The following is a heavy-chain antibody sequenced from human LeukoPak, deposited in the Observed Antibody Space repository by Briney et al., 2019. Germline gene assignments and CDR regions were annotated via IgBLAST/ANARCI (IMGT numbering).Heavy chain of an antibody. J-gene: IGHJ4*02. D-gene: IGHD3-10*01. CDR2: ISWNSGSI. Sequence: GRSLRLSCAASGFTFDDYAMHWVRQAPGKGLEWVSGISWNSGSIGYADSVKGRFTISRDNAKNSLYLQMNSLRAEDTASYFCVKHGGRWFGELLGWSQGTVLIVSS. CDR1: GFTFDDYA. CDR3: VKHGGRWFGELLG. V-gene: IGHV3-9*01.